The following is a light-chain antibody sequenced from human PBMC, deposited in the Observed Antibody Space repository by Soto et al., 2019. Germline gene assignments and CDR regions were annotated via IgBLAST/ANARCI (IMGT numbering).Light chain of an antibody. V-gene: IGLV2-14*01. CDR2: DVS. J-gene: IGLJ1*01. CDR1: SSDIGAYKY. Sequence: QSALTQTASVSGSPGQSITISCTGSSSDIGAYKYVSWYQQHPGKAPKLLIFDVSDRPSGISSRFSGSKSGNTASLTISGLQAEDEADYYCSSYTSSRIYVFGNGTKLTVL. CDR3: SSYTSSRIYV.